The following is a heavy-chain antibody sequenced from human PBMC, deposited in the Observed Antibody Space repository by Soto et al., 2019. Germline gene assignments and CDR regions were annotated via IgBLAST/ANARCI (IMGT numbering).Heavy chain of an antibody. CDR1: GFTVSSNY. Sequence: EVQLVESGGGLVQPGGSLRLSCAASGFTVSSNYMSWVRQAPGKGLEWVSVIYSGGSTYYADSGKGRFTISRHNSKNTLYLQMNSLRAEDTAVYYCARAPSITGTHFAYWGQGTLVTVSS. CDR2: IYSGGST. J-gene: IGHJ4*02. CDR3: ARAPSITGTHFAY. V-gene: IGHV3-53*04. D-gene: IGHD1-20*01.